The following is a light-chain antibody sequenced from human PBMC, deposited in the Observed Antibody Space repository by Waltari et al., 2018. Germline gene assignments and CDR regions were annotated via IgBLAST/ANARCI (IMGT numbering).Light chain of an antibody. Sequence: QAVVTQEPSLTVSPGGTVTLTCGSSTGAVTGGHDTYWIQQKPGQVPRTLVYDTTNKHSWTPARFSGSLLGGKAALTLSGAQPEDEADYYCLLFFSGIRGVFGGGTKLTV. CDR1: TGAVTGGHD. J-gene: IGLJ2*01. CDR3: LLFFSGIRGV. V-gene: IGLV7-46*01. CDR2: DTT.